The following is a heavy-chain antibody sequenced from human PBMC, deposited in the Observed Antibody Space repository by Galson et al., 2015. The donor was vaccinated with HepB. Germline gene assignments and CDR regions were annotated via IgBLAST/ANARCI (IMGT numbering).Heavy chain of an antibody. CDR1: GFTFSSYS. D-gene: IGHD3-10*01. J-gene: IGHJ4*02. Sequence: LRLSCAASGFTFSSYSMNWVRQAPGKGLEWVSSISGSSTYIYYADSVKGRFTISRDNAKNSLYLQMNSLRAEDTAVYYCARVFGRQPDYWGQGTLVTVSS. CDR2: ISGSSTYI. CDR3: ARVFGRQPDY. V-gene: IGHV3-21*01.